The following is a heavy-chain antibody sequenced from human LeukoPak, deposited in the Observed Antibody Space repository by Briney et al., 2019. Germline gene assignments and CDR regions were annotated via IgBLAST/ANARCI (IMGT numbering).Heavy chain of an antibody. V-gene: IGHV1-69*04. J-gene: IGHJ4*02. CDR2: IIPILGIA. CDR1: GGTFSSYA. D-gene: IGHD1-26*01. Sequence: SVKVSCKASGGTFSSYAISWVRQAPGQGLEWMGRIIPILGIANCAQKFQGRVTITADKSTSTAYMELSSLRSEDTAVYYCAKVRYIRGSYRGYYFDYWGQGTLVTVSS. CDR3: AKVRYIRGSYRGYYFDY.